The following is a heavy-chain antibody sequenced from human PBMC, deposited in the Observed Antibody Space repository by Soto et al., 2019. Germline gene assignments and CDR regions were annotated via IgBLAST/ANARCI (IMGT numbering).Heavy chain of an antibody. V-gene: IGHV4-59*08. CDR2: IYYSGST. CDR3: ARLLGTTVTVAFDI. J-gene: IGHJ3*02. Sequence: SETLSLTCTVSGGSISSYYWSWIRQPPGKGLEWIGYIYYSGSTNYNPSLKSRVTISVDTSKNQFSLKLSSVTAADTAVYYCARLLGTTVTVAFDIWGQGTMVTVSS. CDR1: GGSISSYY. D-gene: IGHD4-17*01.